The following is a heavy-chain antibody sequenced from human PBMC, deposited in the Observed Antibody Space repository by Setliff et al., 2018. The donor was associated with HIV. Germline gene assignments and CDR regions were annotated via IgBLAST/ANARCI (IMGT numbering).Heavy chain of an antibody. CDR1: GFTFSSYA. CDR2: ISSSAGST. Sequence: PGGSLRLSCAASGFTFSSYAMSWVRQTPGKGLEWVSFISSSAGSTYYSDSVKGRFTISKDNSQNALYLQMNSLTDEDTAVYYCAKVFAFGVDGFDIWGQGTMVTVSS. J-gene: IGHJ3*02. CDR3: AKVFAFGVDGFDI. V-gene: IGHV3-23*01. D-gene: IGHD3-10*01.